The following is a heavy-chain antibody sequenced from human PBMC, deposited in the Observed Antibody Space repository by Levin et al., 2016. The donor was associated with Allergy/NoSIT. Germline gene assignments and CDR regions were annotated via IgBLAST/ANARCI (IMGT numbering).Heavy chain of an antibody. CDR3: ARGRTYSSGHLDY. V-gene: IGHV4-34*01. Sequence: GSLRLSCAVYGGSFSGYYWSWIRQPPGKGLEWIGEINHSGSTNYNPSLKSRVTMSVDTSKNQFSLKLSSVTAADTAVYYCARGRTYSSGHLDYWGQGTLVTVSS. J-gene: IGHJ4*02. CDR1: GGSFSGYY. CDR2: INHSGST. D-gene: IGHD6-19*01.